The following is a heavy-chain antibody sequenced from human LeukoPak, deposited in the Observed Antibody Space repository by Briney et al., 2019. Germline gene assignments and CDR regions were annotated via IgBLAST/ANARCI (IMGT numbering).Heavy chain of an antibody. J-gene: IGHJ4*02. CDR1: GYTFTGYY. CDR3: ARQQQLLDY. Sequence: ASVKASCKASGYTFTGYYMHWVRQAPGQGLEWMGWFNPDSGGTHYAQKFQGRVTMTRDTSISTAYMELNRLRSDDTAVYYCARQQQLLDYWGQGTLVTVSS. V-gene: IGHV1-2*02. D-gene: IGHD6-13*01. CDR2: FNPDSGGT.